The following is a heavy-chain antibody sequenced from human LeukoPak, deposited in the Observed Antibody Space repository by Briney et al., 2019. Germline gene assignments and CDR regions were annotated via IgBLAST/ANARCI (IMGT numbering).Heavy chain of an antibody. CDR2: INHSGST. D-gene: IGHD1-26*01. CDR3: ARHVGAVDY. CDR1: GGSFSGYY. J-gene: IGHJ4*02. V-gene: IGHV4-34*01. Sequence: PSETLSLTCAVYGGSFSGYYWSWIRQPPGKGLEWIGEINHSGSTNYNPSLKSRVTISVDTSKNQFSLKLSSVTAADTAVYYCARHVGAVDYWGQGTLVTVSS.